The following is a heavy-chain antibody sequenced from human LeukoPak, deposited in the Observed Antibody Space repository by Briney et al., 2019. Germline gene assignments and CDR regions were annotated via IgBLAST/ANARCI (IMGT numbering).Heavy chain of an antibody. Sequence: SETLSLTCTVSGGSISSYYWSGIRQPPGKGLEWIGYIYYSGSTNYNPSLKSRVTISVDTSKNQFSLKLSSVTAADTAVYYCARDLTYGGNAYFDYWGQGTLVTVSS. J-gene: IGHJ4*02. CDR3: ARDLTYGGNAYFDY. D-gene: IGHD4-23*01. CDR2: IYYSGST. CDR1: GGSISSYY. V-gene: IGHV4-59*01.